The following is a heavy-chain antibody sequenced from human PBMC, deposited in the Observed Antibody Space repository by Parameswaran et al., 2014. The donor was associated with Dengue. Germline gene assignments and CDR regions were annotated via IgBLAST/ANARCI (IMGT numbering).Heavy chain of an antibody. J-gene: IGHJ4*02. V-gene: IGHV3-30*04. Sequence: WIRQPPGKGLEWVALISYDGSNKDYADSVKGRFTISRDNSKNTLYLEMNSLRAEDTAVYYCARDLGYGAKDWGQGTLVTVSS. D-gene: IGHD4-17*01. CDR3: ARDLGYGAKD. CDR2: ISYDGSNK.